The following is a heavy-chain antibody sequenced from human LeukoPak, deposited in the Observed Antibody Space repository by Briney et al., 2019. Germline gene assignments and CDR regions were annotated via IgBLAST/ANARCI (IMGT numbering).Heavy chain of an antibody. CDR3: AKDNAFEI. J-gene: IGHJ3*02. V-gene: IGHV3-21*01. Sequence: PGGSLRLSCAASGFTFSSYSMNWVRQAPGKGLEWVSSISSSSSYIYYADSVKGRFTISRDNAKNSLYLQMNSLRAEETAVYGYAKDNAFEIWGQMTMVTVSS. CDR2: ISSSSSYI. D-gene: IGHD2-15*01. CDR1: GFTFSSYS.